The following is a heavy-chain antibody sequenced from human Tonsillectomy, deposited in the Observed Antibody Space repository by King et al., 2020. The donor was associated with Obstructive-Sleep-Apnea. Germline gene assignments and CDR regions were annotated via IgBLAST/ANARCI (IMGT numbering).Heavy chain of an antibody. Sequence: VQLQESGPGLVKPSQTLSLTCTVSGDSISSGDYYWTWIRQPPGKGLEWIGYIYYSGSTYYNPSLKSRLTISVDTSKNQCSLKLSSVTAADTAVYYCARASYSYGYRYYFDYWGQGTLVTVSS. D-gene: IGHD5-18*01. CDR3: ARASYSYGYRYYFDY. V-gene: IGHV4-30-4*01. CDR1: GDSISSGDYY. CDR2: IYYSGST. J-gene: IGHJ4*02.